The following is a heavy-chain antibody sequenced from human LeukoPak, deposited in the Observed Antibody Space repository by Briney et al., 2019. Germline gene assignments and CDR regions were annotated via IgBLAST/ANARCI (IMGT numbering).Heavy chain of an antibody. J-gene: IGHJ5*02. CDR2: ISGSGGST. D-gene: IGHD4-17*01. Sequence: PAETLSLTCAASGGSISSSNWWSWVRQPPGKGLEWVSAISGSGGSTYYADSVKGRFTISRDNSKNTLYLQMNSLRAEDTAVYYCAKARLDYGDYLFDPWGQGTLVTVSS. CDR1: GGSISSSN. V-gene: IGHV3-23*01. CDR3: AKARLDYGDYLFDP.